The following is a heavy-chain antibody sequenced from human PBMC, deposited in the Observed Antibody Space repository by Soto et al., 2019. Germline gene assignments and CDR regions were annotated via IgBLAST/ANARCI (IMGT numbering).Heavy chain of an antibody. V-gene: IGHV3-9*01. J-gene: IGHJ4*02. Sequence: VQLVESGGGLVQPGRSLRLSCAASGFTFDDYAMHWVRQAPGKGLEWVSGISWNSGRIGYADSVKGRFTISRDNAKNSLYLQMNSLRPEDTALYYCAKDTTIVVADTLDYWGQGTLVTVSS. CDR3: AKDTTIVVADTLDY. CDR1: GFTFDDYA. D-gene: IGHD6-19*01. CDR2: ISWNSGRI.